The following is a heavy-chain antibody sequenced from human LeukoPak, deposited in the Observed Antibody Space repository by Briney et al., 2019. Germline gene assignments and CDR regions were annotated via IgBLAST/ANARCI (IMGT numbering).Heavy chain of an antibody. J-gene: IGHJ3*02. D-gene: IGHD5-12*01. CDR1: GYTFTGYY. CDR2: MNPNSGNT. CDR3: ARGRTSGYDWDDAFDI. Sequence: ASVKVSCKASGYTFTGYYMHWVRQATGQGLEWMGWMNPNSGNTGYAQKFQGRVTMTRNTSISTAYMELSSLRSEDTAVYYCARGRTSGYDWDDAFDIWGQGTMVTVSS. V-gene: IGHV1-8*02.